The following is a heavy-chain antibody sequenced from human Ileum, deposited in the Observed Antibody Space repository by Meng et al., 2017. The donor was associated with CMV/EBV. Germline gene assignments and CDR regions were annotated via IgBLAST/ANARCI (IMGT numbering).Heavy chain of an antibody. CDR3: AKGASVDAGEFDY. D-gene: IGHD5/OR15-5a*01. Sequence: CAASGFTFSSYAMNWVRQTPGKGLEWVSIIYRGGGTTYYADSVKGRFTISRDDSKNTVYLQMKYLRAEDTAVYYCAKGASVDAGEFDYWGQGTLVTVSS. V-gene: IGHV3-23*03. CDR2: IYRGGGTT. J-gene: IGHJ4*02. CDR1: GFTFSSYA.